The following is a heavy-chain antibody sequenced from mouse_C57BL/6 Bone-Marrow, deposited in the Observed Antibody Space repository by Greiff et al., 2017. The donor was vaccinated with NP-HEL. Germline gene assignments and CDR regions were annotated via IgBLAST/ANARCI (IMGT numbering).Heavy chain of an antibody. V-gene: IGHV1-81*01. CDR1: GYTFTSYG. CDR3: ARSSSPAWFAY. D-gene: IGHD1-1*01. CDR2: IYPRSGNT. Sequence: QVQLQQSGAELARPGASVKLSCKASGYTFTSYGISWVKQRTGQGLEWIGEIYPRSGNTYYNEKFKGKAKLTADKSSSTAYMELRSLTSEDSAVYFCARSSSPAWFAYWGQGTLVTVSA. J-gene: IGHJ3*01.